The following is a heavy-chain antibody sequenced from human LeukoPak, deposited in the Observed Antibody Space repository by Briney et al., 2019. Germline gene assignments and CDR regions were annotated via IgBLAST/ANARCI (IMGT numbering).Heavy chain of an antibody. D-gene: IGHD6-19*01. CDR3: ARALGRYSSGWYNY. Sequence: PSETLSLTFAVYGGSSSGYYWSWIRQPPGKGLEWIGEINHSGSTNYNPSLKSRVTISVDTSKNQFSLKLSSVTAADTAVYYCARALGRYSSGWYNYWGQGTLVTVSS. CDR1: GGSSSGYY. CDR2: INHSGST. V-gene: IGHV4-34*01. J-gene: IGHJ4*02.